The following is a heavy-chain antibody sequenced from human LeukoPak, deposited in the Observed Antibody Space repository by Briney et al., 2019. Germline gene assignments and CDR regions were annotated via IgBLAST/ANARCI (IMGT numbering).Heavy chain of an antibody. J-gene: IGHJ4*02. V-gene: IGHV4-61*05. Sequence: SETLSLTCTVSGGSISSSSYYWGWIRQPPGKGLEWIGYIYYSGSTNYNPSLKSRVTISVDTSKNQFSLKLSSVTAADTAVYYCASGNLPFVDWGQGTLVTVSS. CDR3: ASGNLPFVD. CDR1: GGSISSSSYY. D-gene: IGHD1-7*01. CDR2: IYYSGST.